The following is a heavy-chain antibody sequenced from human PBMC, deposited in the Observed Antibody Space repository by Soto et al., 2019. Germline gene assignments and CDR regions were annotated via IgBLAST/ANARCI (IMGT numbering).Heavy chain of an antibody. J-gene: IGHJ4*02. CDR1: GFTFDDYA. Sequence: EVHLVESGGGLAQPGRSLRLSCAASGFTFDDYAMHWVRQAPGKGLEWVSGISWNSGSIGYADSVKGRFTISRDNAKNSVYLQMNSLRAEDTALDSCAKALRGGYDYWGQGTLVNVSS. V-gene: IGHV3-9*01. D-gene: IGHD3-16*01. CDR2: ISWNSGSI. CDR3: AKALRGGYDY.